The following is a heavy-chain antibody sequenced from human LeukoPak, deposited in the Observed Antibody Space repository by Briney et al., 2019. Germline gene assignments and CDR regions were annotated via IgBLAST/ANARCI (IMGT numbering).Heavy chain of an antibody. J-gene: IGHJ4*02. Sequence: GGSLRLSCAASGFTFSSYAMSWVRQAPGKGLEWVSAISGSGGSTYYTDSVKGRFTISRDNSKNTLYLQMNSLRAEDTAVYYCAKDDTYYYGSGSAKDYWGQGTLVTVSS. CDR2: ISGSGGST. CDR3: AKDDTYYYGSGSAKDY. D-gene: IGHD3-10*01. CDR1: GFTFSSYA. V-gene: IGHV3-23*01.